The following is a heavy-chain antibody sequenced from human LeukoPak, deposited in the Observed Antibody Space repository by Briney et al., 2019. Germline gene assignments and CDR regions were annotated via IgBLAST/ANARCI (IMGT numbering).Heavy chain of an antibody. CDR1: GYTFNSYG. V-gene: IGHV1-18*01. D-gene: IGHD6-19*01. Sequence: APVKVSCKASGYTFNSYGISWVRQAPGQGLEWMGWISGYNGNTNYAQKLQGRVTLTTDTSTSTAYMELRSLRSDDTAVYYCVRELGGTYSIDYWGQGTLVTVSS. CDR2: ISGYNGNT. CDR3: VRELGGTYSIDY. J-gene: IGHJ4*02.